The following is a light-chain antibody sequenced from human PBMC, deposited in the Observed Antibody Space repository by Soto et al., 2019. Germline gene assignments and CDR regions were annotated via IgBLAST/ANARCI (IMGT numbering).Light chain of an antibody. CDR2: KAS. Sequence: DIPMTQSPSTLSASVGDRVTITCRASQSISSWLAWYQQKPGKAPKLLIYKASSLESGVPSRFSGSGSGTEFTLTISSLQPDDFATYYCQQYNSYSFPFGQGTKVEIK. J-gene: IGKJ1*01. CDR3: QQYNSYSFP. V-gene: IGKV1-5*03. CDR1: QSISSW.